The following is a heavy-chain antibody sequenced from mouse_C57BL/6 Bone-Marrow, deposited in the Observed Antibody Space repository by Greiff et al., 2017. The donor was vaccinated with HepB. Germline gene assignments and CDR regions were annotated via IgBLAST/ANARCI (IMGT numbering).Heavy chain of an antibody. CDR1: GFTFSDYG. V-gene: IGHV5-17*01. CDR3: AREYYGSSYPAY. CDR2: ISSGSSTI. D-gene: IGHD1-1*01. Sequence: EVQLVESGGGLVKPGGSLKLSCAASGFTFSDYGMHWVRQAPEKGLEWVAYISSGSSTIYYADTVNGRFTISRDNAKNTLFLQMTSLRSEDTAMYYCAREYYGSSYPAYWGQGTLVTVSA. J-gene: IGHJ3*01.